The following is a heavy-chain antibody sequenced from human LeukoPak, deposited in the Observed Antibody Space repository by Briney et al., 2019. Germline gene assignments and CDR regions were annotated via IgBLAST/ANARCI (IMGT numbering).Heavy chain of an antibody. CDR1: GFTFSSYS. CDR2: ISGGSSAI. CDR3: AAQSGSGSNYPDY. V-gene: IGHV3-48*01. J-gene: IGHJ4*02. Sequence: PGGSLRLSCAASGFTFSSYSMNWVRQAPGKGLEWISYISGGSSAIYYADSVKGRFTISRDNAKNSLYLQTNSLRAEDTAVYYCAAQSGSGSNYPDYWGQGTLVTVSS. D-gene: IGHD3-10*01.